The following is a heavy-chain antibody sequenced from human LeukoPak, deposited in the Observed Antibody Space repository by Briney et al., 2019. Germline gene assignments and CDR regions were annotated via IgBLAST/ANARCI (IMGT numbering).Heavy chain of an antibody. V-gene: IGHV1-69-2*01. D-gene: IGHD6-6*01. CDR3: ATVSPRYSSSRYNWFDP. J-gene: IGHJ5*02. CDR1: GYTFTSYD. CDR2: VDPEDGET. Sequence: ASVKVSCKASGYTFTSYDINWVRQAPGKGLEWMGLVDPEDGETIYAEKFQGRVTITADTSTDTAYMELSSLRSEDTAVYYCATVSPRYSSSRYNWFDPWGQGTLVTVSS.